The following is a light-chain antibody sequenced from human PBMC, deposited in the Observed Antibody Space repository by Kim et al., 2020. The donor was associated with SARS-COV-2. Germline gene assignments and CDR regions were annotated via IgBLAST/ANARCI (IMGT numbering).Light chain of an antibody. V-gene: IGLV1-44*01. J-gene: IGLJ2*01. CDR1: TSNIGAFT. Sequence: QSALTQPASASGTPGQRVTISCSGSTSNIGAFTVQWYQHLPGTAPKLLIYNNNQRPSGVPGRFSGSKSGASASLAISGLQSEDEADYYCAAWDDSLKGVLFGGGTKVTVL. CDR3: AAWDDSLKGVL. CDR2: NNN.